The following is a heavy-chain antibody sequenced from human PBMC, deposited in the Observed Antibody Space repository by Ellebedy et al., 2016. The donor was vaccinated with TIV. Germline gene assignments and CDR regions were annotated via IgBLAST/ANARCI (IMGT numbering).Heavy chain of an antibody. CDR3: TKEGAVAGAPAYLAYDY. CDR1: GFIFNSHG. Sequence: GESLKISCAASGFIFNSHGMHWVRQAPGKGLEWVAVISSHGMTTYYADSVKGRFPISRDNSNNSLYLQMNSLRAEDTAVYFCTKEGAVAGAPAYLAYDYWGQGTLVTVSS. D-gene: IGHD6-19*01. V-gene: IGHV3-30*13. CDR2: ISSHGMTT. J-gene: IGHJ4*02.